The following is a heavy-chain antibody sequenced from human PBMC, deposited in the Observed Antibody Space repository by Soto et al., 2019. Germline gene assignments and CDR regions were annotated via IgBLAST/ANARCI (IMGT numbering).Heavy chain of an antibody. V-gene: IGHV1-18*04. D-gene: IGHD6-6*01. CDR2: ISAYNGNT. Sequence: ASVKVSCKASGYTFTSYGISWVRQAPGQGLEWMGWISAYNGNTNYAQKLQGRVTMTTDTSTSTAYMELRSLRSDDTAVYYCARDHGIAALALASGSWFDPWGQGTLVTVSS. CDR3: ARDHGIAALALASGSWFDP. CDR1: GYTFTSYG. J-gene: IGHJ5*02.